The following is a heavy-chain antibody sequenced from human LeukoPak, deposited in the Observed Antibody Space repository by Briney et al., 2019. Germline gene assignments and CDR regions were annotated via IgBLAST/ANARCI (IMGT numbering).Heavy chain of an antibody. CDR3: ATDIVLRYFMAFDY. CDR1: GYTLTELS. D-gene: IGHD3-9*01. Sequence: ASVKVSCKVSGYTLTELSMHWVRQAPGKGLEWMGGFDPEDGETIYAQKFQGRVTMTEDTSTDTAYMELSSLRSEDTAVYYCATDIVLRYFMAFDYWGQGTLVTVSS. CDR2: FDPEDGET. V-gene: IGHV1-24*01. J-gene: IGHJ4*02.